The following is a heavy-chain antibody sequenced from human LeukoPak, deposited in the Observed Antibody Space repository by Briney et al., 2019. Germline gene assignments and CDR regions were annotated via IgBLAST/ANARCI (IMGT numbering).Heavy chain of an antibody. CDR1: GYTFTGYY. V-gene: IGHV1-2*02. D-gene: IGHD3-3*01. Sequence: GASVKVSCKASGYTFTGYYMHWVRQAPGQGLEWMGWINPNSGGTNYAQKFQGRVTMTRDTSISTAYMELSRLRSDDTAVYYCARDKVGVSYYYYGTDVWGQGTTVTVSS. CDR3: ARDKVGVSYYYYGTDV. J-gene: IGHJ6*02. CDR2: INPNSGGT.